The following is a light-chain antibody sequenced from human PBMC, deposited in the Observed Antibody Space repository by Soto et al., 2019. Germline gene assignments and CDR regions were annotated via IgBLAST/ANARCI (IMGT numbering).Light chain of an antibody. CDR2: WAS. CDR3: QQYYATPLT. Sequence: DIVMTQSPDSLAVSLGERATFNCTSSQNLLSSSNNRNYLAWYQQKPGQPPKLLIYWASTRESGVPDRFSGSGSGTDFTLTNSSLQPEDVALFYCQQYYATPLTFGVGTKVEI. V-gene: IGKV4-1*01. J-gene: IGKJ4*01. CDR1: QNLLSSSNNRNY.